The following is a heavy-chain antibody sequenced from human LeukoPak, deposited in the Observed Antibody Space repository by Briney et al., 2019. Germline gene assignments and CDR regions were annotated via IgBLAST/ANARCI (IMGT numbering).Heavy chain of an antibody. V-gene: IGHV1-24*01. CDR1: GYTFIDYY. D-gene: IGHD3-10*01. CDR3: ATGNWRRWFGEPPFDY. CDR2: FDPEDGET. J-gene: IGHJ4*02. Sequence: ASVKVSCKASGYTFIDYYMHWVRQAPGKGLEWMGGFDPEDGETIYAQKFQGRVTMTEDTSTDTAYMELSSLRSEDTAVYYCATGNWRRWFGEPPFDYWGQGTLVTVSS.